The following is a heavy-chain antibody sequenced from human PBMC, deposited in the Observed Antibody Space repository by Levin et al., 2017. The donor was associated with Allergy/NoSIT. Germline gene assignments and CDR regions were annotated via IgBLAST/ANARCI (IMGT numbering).Heavy chain of an antibody. CDR1: GYTFTSYA. CDR3: ARVRGDGYNLGAFDI. V-gene: IGHV1-3*01. D-gene: IGHD5-24*01. Sequence: GESLKISCQASGYTFTSYAMHWVRQAPGQRLEWMGWINAGNGNTKYSQKFQGRVTITRDTSASTAYMELSSLRSEDTAVYYCARVRGDGYNLGAFDIWGQGTMVTVSS. CDR2: INAGNGNT. J-gene: IGHJ3*02.